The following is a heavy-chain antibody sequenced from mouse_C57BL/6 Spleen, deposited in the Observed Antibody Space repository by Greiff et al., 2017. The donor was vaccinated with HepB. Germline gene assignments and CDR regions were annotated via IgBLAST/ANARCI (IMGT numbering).Heavy chain of an antibody. Sequence: VQLQQSGAELVKPGASVKLSCKASGYTFTSYWMQWVKQRPGQGLEWIGESDPSDSYTNYNQTVKGNATLTVETSSRTAYMQLSSLTSADSAVYYCASCGMDYWGQGTSVTVSS. J-gene: IGHJ4*01. CDR2: SDPSDSYT. V-gene: IGHV1-50*01. CDR1: GYTFTSYW. CDR3: ASCGMDY.